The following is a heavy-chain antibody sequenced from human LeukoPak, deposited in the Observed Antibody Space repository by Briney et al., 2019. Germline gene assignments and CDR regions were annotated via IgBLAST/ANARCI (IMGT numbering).Heavy chain of an antibody. CDR2: INHSGST. D-gene: IGHD2-21*02. Sequence: PSETLSLTCAVYGGSFSGYYWSWTRQPPGKGLEWIGEINHSGSTNYNPSLKSRVTISVDTSKNQFSLKLSSVTAADTAVYYCVAHIVVVTAIDYDAFDIWGQGTMVTVSS. V-gene: IGHV4-34*01. CDR3: VAHIVVVTAIDYDAFDI. J-gene: IGHJ3*02. CDR1: GGSFSGYY.